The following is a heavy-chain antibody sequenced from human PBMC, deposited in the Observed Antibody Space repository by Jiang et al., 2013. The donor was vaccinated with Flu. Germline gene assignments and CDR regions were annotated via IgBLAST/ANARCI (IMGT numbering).Heavy chain of an antibody. Sequence: SGAEVKKPGASVKVSCKASGYTFTTYEINWVRQATGQGLEWMGWMNPNSGNTGYAQKFQGRVTMTRNTSISTAYMELSGLRYEDTAVYYCAGGPATDWGQGTLVTVSS. V-gene: IGHV1-8*01. D-gene: IGHD4-17*01. CDR3: AGGPATD. CDR2: MNPNSGNT. CDR1: GYTFTTYE. J-gene: IGHJ4*02.